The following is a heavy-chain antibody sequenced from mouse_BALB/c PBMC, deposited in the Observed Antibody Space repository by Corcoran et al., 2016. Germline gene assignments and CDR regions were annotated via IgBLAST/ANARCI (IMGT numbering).Heavy chain of an antibody. V-gene: IGHV1S34*01. D-gene: IGHD2-12*01. J-gene: IGHJ4*01. CDR3: ARATLRYYAMDY. CDR1: GYSFTGYY. CDR2: ISCYNGAT. Sequence: LVKTGASVKISCKASGYSFTGYYMHWVKQSHGKSLEWIGYISCYNGATSYNQKFKGKATFTVDTSSSTAYMQFNSRTSEDSAVYYCARATLRYYAMDYWGQGTSVTVSS.